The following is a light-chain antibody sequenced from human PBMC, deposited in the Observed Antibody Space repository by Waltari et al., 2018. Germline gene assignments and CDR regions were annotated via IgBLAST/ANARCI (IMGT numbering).Light chain of an antibody. Sequence: IVLTQSPGTLSLSLGDTATLSCRASKSVNIYLALYQQKTRQAPRLLIYPTSTRAAGIPDRFSGSGSGTDFSLNISRLEPEDFAVYYCQHYLRLPATFGQGTTVEI. CDR2: PTS. V-gene: IGKV3-20*01. J-gene: IGKJ1*01. CDR3: QHYLRLPAT. CDR1: KSVNIY.